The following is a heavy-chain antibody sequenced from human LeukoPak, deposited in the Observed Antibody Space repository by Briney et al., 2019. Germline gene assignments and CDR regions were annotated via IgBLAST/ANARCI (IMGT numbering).Heavy chain of an antibody. CDR1: RGTFSSYA. J-gene: IGHJ4*02. CDR2: IITIFGTA. Sequence: SVKLCCKASRGTFSSYAISWVREAPGQGLEWMGGIITIFGTANYAQKFTRRVTITTAEYTSTPYMERSSLRSEDTAVYYCAREGFSSGWYYIDYWGQGALVTVSS. CDR3: AREGFSSGWYYIDY. V-gene: IGHV1-69*05. D-gene: IGHD6-19*01.